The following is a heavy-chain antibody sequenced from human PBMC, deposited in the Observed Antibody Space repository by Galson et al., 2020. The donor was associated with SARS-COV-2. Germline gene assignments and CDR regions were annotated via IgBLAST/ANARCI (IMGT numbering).Heavy chain of an antibody. D-gene: IGHD3-9*01. CDR2: INPNSGGT. V-gene: IGHV1-2*02. CDR3: ARSQSYYDILTGYVSYYYYGMDV. J-gene: IGHJ6*02. CDR1: GYTFTGYD. Sequence: ASVKVSCKASGYTFTGYDMHWVRQAPGQGLEWMGWINPNSGGTNYAQKFQGRVTMTTDTSISTAYMELSRLRSDDTAVYYCARSQSYYDILTGYVSYYYYGMDVWGQGTTVTVSS.